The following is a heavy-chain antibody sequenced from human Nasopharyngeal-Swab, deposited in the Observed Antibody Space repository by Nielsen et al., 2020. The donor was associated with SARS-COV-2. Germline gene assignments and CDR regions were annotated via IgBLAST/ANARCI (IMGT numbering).Heavy chain of an antibody. Sequence: GGSLRLSCASSGFSVSSDYISWVRQAPGKGLEWLSVIYSCGGTYYADSVKGRFTISRDNSKNTVYLQMRRLRDEDTAVYYCARDHPPIEVTGTNYFDCWGQGTLVTVSS. CDR2: IYSCGGT. J-gene: IGHJ4*02. CDR1: GFSVSSDY. D-gene: IGHD6-13*01. V-gene: IGHV3-66*01. CDR3: ARDHPPIEVTGTNYFDC.